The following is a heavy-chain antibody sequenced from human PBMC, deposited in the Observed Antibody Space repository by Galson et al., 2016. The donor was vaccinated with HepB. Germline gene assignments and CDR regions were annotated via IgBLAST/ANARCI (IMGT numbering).Heavy chain of an antibody. CDR3: ARGGGPLGTAMVVDHFDY. Sequence: CAISGDSVSSNSAAWHWIRQSPSRGLEWLGRTYYRSKWYNDYAISVKVRITINPDTSKNQFSLQLNPVTPEDTAVYYCARGGGPLGTAMVVDHFDYWGQGSLVTVSS. J-gene: IGHJ4*02. CDR1: GDSVSSNSAA. D-gene: IGHD5-18*01. CDR2: TYYRSKWYN. V-gene: IGHV6-1*01.